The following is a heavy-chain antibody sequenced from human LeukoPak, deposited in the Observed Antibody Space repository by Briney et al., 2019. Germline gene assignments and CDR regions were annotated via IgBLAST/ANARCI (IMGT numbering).Heavy chain of an antibody. D-gene: IGHD6-13*01. Sequence: GGSLRLSCAASGFTFSSCAMGWVRQAPGKELEWVSAISAGGGSTYFADSVKGRFTISRDNSKNTLYVQMNSLRAEDTAVYYCVRDRGIASTGGYGMDVWGQGTTVTVSS. V-gene: IGHV3-23*01. CDR3: VRDRGIASTGGYGMDV. CDR1: GFTFSSCA. CDR2: ISAGGGST. J-gene: IGHJ6*02.